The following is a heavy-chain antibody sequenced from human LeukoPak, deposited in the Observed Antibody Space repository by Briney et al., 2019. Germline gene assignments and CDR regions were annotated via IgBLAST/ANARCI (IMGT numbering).Heavy chain of an antibody. D-gene: IGHD2-8*01. CDR2: IIPILGIA. CDR1: GGTFSSYA. Sequence: GSSVKVSCKASGGTFSSYAISWVRPAPGQGLEWMGRIIPILGIANYAQKFQGRVTITADKSTSTAYMELSSLRSEDTAVYYCARGVCTNGVCLSVGMDVWGQGTTVTVSS. J-gene: IGHJ6*02. V-gene: IGHV1-69*04. CDR3: ARGVCTNGVCLSVGMDV.